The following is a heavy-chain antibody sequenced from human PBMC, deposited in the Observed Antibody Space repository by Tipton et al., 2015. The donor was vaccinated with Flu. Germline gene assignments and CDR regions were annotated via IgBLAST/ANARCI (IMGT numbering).Heavy chain of an antibody. D-gene: IGHD3-22*01. CDR3: ARGLRGVRYYYDSSGYYIDY. CDR2: INHSGST. J-gene: IGHJ4*02. V-gene: IGHV4-34*01. CDR1: GGSLSGHY. Sequence: TLSLTCAIYGGSLSGHYWSWIRQPPGKGLEWIGEINHSGSTNYNPSLKSRAGISLDTSMNQLSLKLNSVTAADTAIYYCARGLRGVRYYYDSSGYYIDYWGQGTLVTVSS.